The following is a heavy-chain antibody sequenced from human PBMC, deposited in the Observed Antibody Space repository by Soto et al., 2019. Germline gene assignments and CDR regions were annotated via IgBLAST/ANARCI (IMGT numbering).Heavy chain of an antibody. D-gene: IGHD6-19*01. CDR2: ISGYSGNT. Sequence: ASVKVSCKASGFTFTNYAVSWVRLAPGQGPEWMGWISGYSGNTNYAHKFQGRVTMTTDTSTTTAYMELRSLRFDDTAVYYCGRVGAVAGYVYYYYPMDVWGQGTRVTVSS. J-gene: IGHJ6*02. CDR3: GRVGAVAGYVYYYYPMDV. CDR1: GFTFTNYA. V-gene: IGHV1-18*01.